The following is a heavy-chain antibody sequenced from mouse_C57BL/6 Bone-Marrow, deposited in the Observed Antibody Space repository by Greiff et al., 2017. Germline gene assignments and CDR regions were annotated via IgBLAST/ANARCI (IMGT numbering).Heavy chain of an antibody. Sequence: QVQLQQSGAELARPGASVKLSCKASGYTFTSYGISWVKQRTGQGLEWIGEIYPRSGNPYYNEKFKGKATLTADKSSSTAYMELRSLTSEDSAVYFCARYGNYVGCAYWGQGTLVTVSA. J-gene: IGHJ3*01. D-gene: IGHD2-1*01. CDR3: ARYGNYVGCAY. CDR2: IYPRSGNP. CDR1: GYTFTSYG. V-gene: IGHV1-81*01.